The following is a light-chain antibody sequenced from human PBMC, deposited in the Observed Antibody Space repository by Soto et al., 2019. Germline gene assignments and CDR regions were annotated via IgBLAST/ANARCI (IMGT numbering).Light chain of an antibody. Sequence: EMVMTQSPATLSVSPGESATLSCRASQSVSNNLAWYQQKPGQSPRLLIYGASTRATGIPARFSGSGSGTEFTLTISSPQSEDFAVYYCQQYNNWPLTFGGGTKVEIK. CDR3: QQYNNWPLT. CDR1: QSVSNN. CDR2: GAS. V-gene: IGKV3-15*01. J-gene: IGKJ4*01.